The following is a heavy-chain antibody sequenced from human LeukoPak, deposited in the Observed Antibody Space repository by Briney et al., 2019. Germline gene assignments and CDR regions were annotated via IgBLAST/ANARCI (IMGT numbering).Heavy chain of an antibody. CDR2: IIPIFGTA. CDR3: ARARLAAAATGAFDI. D-gene: IGHD6-13*01. V-gene: IGHV1-69*06. CDR1: GYTFIDYY. J-gene: IGHJ3*02. Sequence: SVKVSCKASGYTFIDYYIHWVRQAPGQGLEWMGGIIPIFGTANYAQKFQDRVTITADKSTSTAYMELSSLRSEDTAVYYCARARLAAAATGAFDIWGQGTMVTVSS.